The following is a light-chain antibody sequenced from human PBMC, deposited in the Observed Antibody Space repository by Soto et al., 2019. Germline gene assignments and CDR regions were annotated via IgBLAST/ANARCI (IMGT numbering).Light chain of an antibody. J-gene: IGKJ2*01. CDR1: QSLLYSSNNKNY. V-gene: IGKV4-1*01. CDR2: WAS. CDR3: HQYYSTPST. Sequence: DIVMTQSPDSLAVSLGERATINCKSSQSLLYSSNNKNYLAWYQQKPGQPPKLLIYWASTRESGVPDRCSGSGSGTDFTLTISSLQAEDVAVYYCHQYYSTPSTFGQGTKLEIK.